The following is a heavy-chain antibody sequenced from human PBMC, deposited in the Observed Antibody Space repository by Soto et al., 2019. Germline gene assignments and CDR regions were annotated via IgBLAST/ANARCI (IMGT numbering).Heavy chain of an antibody. Sequence: EVQLVESGGGLVQPGGSLRLSCAASGFTFSSYSMNWVRQAPGKGLEWVSYISSSSSTIYYADSVKGRFTISRDNAKNSLYLQMNSLRDEDTAVYYCARGFFDVVAATPGAFDIWGQGTMVTVSS. CDR2: ISSSSSTI. V-gene: IGHV3-48*02. D-gene: IGHD2-15*01. CDR1: GFTFSSYS. CDR3: ARGFFDVVAATPGAFDI. J-gene: IGHJ3*02.